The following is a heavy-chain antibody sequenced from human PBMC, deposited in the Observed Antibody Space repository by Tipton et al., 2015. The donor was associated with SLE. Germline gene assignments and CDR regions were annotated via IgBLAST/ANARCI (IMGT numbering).Heavy chain of an antibody. J-gene: IGHJ3*02. D-gene: IGHD1-1*01. Sequence: SLRLSCAASGFTFSSYAMSWVRQAPGKGLEWVSAISGSGGSTYYADSVKGRFTISRDNAKNSLYLQMNSLRAEDTAVYYCARGRNDDAFDIWGQGTMVTVSS. CDR1: GFTFSSYA. CDR2: ISGSGGST. V-gene: IGHV3-23*01. CDR3: ARGRNDDAFDI.